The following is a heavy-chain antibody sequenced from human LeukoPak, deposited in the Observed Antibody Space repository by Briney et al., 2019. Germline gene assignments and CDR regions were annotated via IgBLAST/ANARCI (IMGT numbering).Heavy chain of an antibody. D-gene: IGHD3-9*01. CDR1: GFTFSSYS. J-gene: IGHJ3*02. CDR3: TTFTGGDLDNYDILTGAFDI. Sequence: GGSLRLSCAASGFTFSSYSMNWVRQAPGKGLEWVGRIKSKTDGGTTDYAAPVKGRFTISRDDSKNTLYLQMNSLKTEDTAVYYCTTFTGGDLDNYDILTGAFDIWGQGTMVTVSS. CDR2: IKSKTDGGTT. V-gene: IGHV3-15*01.